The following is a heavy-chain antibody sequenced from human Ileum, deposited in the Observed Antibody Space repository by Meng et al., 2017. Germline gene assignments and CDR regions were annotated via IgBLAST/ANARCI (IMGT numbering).Heavy chain of an antibody. CDR2: INHSGST. V-gene: IGHV4-34*01. J-gene: IGHJ5*02. Sequence: LKQWGAGLLKTSETLSLTCAVYGGSFSGYYWSGIRPPPGKGLEWIGEINHSGSTNYNPSLKSRVTISVDTSKNQFSLKLSSVTAADTAVYYCARGGPWFDPWGQGTLVTVSS. CDR1: GGSFSGYY. CDR3: ARGGPWFDP.